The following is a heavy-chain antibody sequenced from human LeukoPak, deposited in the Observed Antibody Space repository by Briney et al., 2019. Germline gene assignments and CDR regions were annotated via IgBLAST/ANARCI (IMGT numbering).Heavy chain of an antibody. V-gene: IGHV1-69*05. CDR3: ATSESGRSWDWFAP. Sequence: GASVKVSCKASGGTFSSYAISWVRQAPGQGLEWMGGIIPIFGTANYAQKFQGRLTITTDESSSTAYMELSDLRSDDTAVYYCATSESGRSWDWFAPWGQGTLVTVSS. CDR2: IIPIFGTA. D-gene: IGHD3-10*01. CDR1: GGTFSSYA. J-gene: IGHJ5*02.